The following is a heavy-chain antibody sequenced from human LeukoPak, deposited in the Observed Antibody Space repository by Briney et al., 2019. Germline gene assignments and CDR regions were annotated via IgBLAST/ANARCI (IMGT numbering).Heavy chain of an antibody. V-gene: IGHV1-69*13. Sequence: SVKVSCKASGGTFSSYAISWVRQAPGQGLEWMGGIIPIFGTANYAQKFQGRVTITADESTSTAYLELSSLRSEDTAVYYCASVEYDSSGYYSLDNWFDPWGQGTLVTVSS. D-gene: IGHD3-22*01. CDR1: GGTFSSYA. CDR3: ASVEYDSSGYYSLDNWFDP. J-gene: IGHJ5*02. CDR2: IIPIFGTA.